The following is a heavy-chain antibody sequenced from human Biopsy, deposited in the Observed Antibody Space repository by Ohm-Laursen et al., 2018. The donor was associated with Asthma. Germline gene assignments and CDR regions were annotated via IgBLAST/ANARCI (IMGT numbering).Heavy chain of an antibody. CDR1: GYTFNSAG. CDR3: ARAVDYSHYYGIDV. V-gene: IGHV1-18*01. Sequence: ASVKVSCKASGYTFNSAGITWARQAPGQGLGWMGRISVYNGNTKVAQKLQDRVTMITDTSTSTAYMELRSLRSDDTAVYFCARAVDYSHYYGIDVWGQGTTVTVS. D-gene: IGHD3-10*01. J-gene: IGHJ6*02. CDR2: ISVYNGNT.